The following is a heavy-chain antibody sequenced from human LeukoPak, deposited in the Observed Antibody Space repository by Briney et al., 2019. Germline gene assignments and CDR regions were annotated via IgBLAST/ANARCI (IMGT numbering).Heavy chain of an antibody. Sequence: GASVKVSCKASGCTFTGYYMHWVRQAPGQGLEWMGWINPNSGGTNYAQKFQGRVTMTRDTSISTAYMELSRLRSDDTAVYYCARDQSHYDSSGYQGYYIDYWGQGTLVTVSS. D-gene: IGHD3-22*01. CDR3: ARDQSHYDSSGYQGYYIDY. CDR1: GCTFTGYY. V-gene: IGHV1-2*02. J-gene: IGHJ4*02. CDR2: INPNSGGT.